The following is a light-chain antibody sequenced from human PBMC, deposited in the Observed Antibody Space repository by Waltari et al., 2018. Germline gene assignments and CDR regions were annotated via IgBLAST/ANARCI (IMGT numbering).Light chain of an antibody. CDR3: QSYDSSLSDVV. CDR1: SSNFGSGYN. Sequence: QSVLTQPPSVSGAPGQRVTISCTGSSSNFGSGYNVHWYQQLPGTAPKLLIYCNNNRPPGVPDRFSGSKYGTSASLAITGLQAEDEADYYCQSYDSSLSDVVFGGGTKLTVL. V-gene: IGLV1-40*01. CDR2: CNN. J-gene: IGLJ2*01.